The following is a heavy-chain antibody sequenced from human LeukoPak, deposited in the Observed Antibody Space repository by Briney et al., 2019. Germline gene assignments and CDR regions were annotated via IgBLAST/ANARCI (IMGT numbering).Heavy chain of an antibody. Sequence: PGGSLRLSCAASGFTFSRYAMSWVRQAPGKGLEWVSAISGSGGSTYYADSVKGRFTISRDNSKNTLYLQMNSLRAEDTAVYYCAKALGPQVVPAAMRAFDYWGQGTLVTVSS. CDR3: AKALGPQVVPAAMRAFDY. CDR1: GFTFSRYA. D-gene: IGHD2-2*01. J-gene: IGHJ4*02. CDR2: ISGSGGST. V-gene: IGHV3-23*01.